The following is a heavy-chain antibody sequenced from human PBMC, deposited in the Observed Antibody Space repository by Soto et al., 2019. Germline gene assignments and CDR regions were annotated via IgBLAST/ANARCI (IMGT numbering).Heavy chain of an antibody. V-gene: IGHV1-8*01. CDR3: ARTDGYNFNWLDS. CDR2: MNPNSGNT. J-gene: IGHJ5*01. CDR1: GYTFATYD. D-gene: IGHD2-21*01. Sequence: QVQLEQSGAEVKTPGASVNVSCKASGYTFATYDINWVRQAPGQGLEWMGWMNPNSGNTGYAQKFQGRLTMTRDTALSVAHMELSSLRNEDTAVYYCARTDGYNFNWLDSWGQGTLVTVSA.